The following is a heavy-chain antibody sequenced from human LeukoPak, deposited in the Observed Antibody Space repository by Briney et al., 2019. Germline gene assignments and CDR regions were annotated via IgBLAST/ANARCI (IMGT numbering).Heavy chain of an antibody. CDR3: ARETSGSYYPVDY. CDR1: GFTFSSYS. D-gene: IGHD1-26*01. V-gene: IGHV3-48*01. Sequence: PGGSPRLSCAASGFTFSSYSMNWVRQAPGKGLEWVSYISSSSSTIYYADSVKGRFTISRDNAKNSLYLQMNSLRAEDTAVYYCARETSGSYYPVDYWGQGTLVTVSS. CDR2: ISSSSSTI. J-gene: IGHJ4*02.